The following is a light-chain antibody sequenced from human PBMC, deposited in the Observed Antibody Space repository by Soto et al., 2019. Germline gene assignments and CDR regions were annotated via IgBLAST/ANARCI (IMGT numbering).Light chain of an antibody. Sequence: QSVLTQPPSASGTPGQRVSISCSGSSSSIGSNTVSWYQQLPGTAPKLLIYSNNQRPSGVPDRFSGPKSGTSASLAISGLQSEDEADYYCAAWDDSLNGWVFGGGTKVTVL. J-gene: IGLJ3*02. V-gene: IGLV1-44*01. CDR3: AAWDDSLNGWV. CDR2: SNN. CDR1: SSSIGSNT.